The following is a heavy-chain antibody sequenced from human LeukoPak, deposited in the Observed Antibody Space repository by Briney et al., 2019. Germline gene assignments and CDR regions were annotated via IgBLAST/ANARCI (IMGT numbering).Heavy chain of an antibody. CDR3: TTSRRYSSSWFDY. D-gene: IGHD6-13*01. CDR1: GGSISSYY. V-gene: IGHV4-4*07. Sequence: PSETLSLTCTVSGGSISSYYWSWIRQPAGKGLEWIGRIYTSVSTNYNPSLKSRVTMSVDTSKNQFSLKLSSVTAADTAVYYCTTSRRYSSSWFDYWGQGTLVTVSS. J-gene: IGHJ4*02. CDR2: IYTSVST.